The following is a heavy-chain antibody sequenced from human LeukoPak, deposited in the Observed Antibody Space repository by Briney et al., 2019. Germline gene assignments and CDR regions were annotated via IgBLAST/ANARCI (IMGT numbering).Heavy chain of an antibody. J-gene: IGHJ5*02. D-gene: IGHD2-2*01. CDR2: VSGPGITT. CDR3: AKKLRLDCSRTTCPKGDCFDP. Sequence: GGSLRLSCVASGFTFSSLAMHWVRQAPGKGLEWVSVVSGPGITTYYADSVKGRFTTSRDNSKNTLYLQMNSLRAEDTAVYYCAKKLRLDCSRTTCPKGDCFDPWGQGTLVTVSS. V-gene: IGHV3-23*01. CDR1: GFTFSSLA.